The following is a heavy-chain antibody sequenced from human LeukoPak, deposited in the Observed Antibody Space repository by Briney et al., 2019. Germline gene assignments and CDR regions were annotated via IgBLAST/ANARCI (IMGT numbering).Heavy chain of an antibody. V-gene: IGHV6-1*01. J-gene: IGHJ1*01. Sequence: SQTLSLTCAISGDSVSSNSAAWNWIRQSPSRGLEWLGRTYYRSKWYNDYAVSVKSRITINPDTSKNQFSLQLNSVTPEDTAVYYCARENLDSSGWSILGYFQHWGQGTLVTVSS. CDR1: GDSVSSNSAA. D-gene: IGHD6-19*01. CDR2: TYYRSKWYN. CDR3: ARENLDSSGWSILGYFQH.